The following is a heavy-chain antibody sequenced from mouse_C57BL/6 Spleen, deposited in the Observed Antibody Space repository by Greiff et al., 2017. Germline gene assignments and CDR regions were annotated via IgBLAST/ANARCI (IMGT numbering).Heavy chain of an antibody. J-gene: IGHJ3*01. CDR2: FYPGSGSI. CDR1: GYTFTEYT. CDR3: ARHDGYDSWFAY. Sequence: QVHVKQSGAELVKPGASVKLSCKASGYTFTEYTIHWVKQRSGQGLEWIGWFYPGSGSIKYNEKFKDKATLTADKSSSTVYMELSRLTSEDSAVYFCARHDGYDSWFAYWGQGTLVTVSA. V-gene: IGHV1-62-2*01. D-gene: IGHD2-2*01.